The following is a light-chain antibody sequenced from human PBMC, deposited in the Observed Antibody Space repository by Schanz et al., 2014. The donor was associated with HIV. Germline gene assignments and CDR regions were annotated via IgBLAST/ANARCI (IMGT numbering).Light chain of an antibody. CDR2: AAS. Sequence: DIQMTQSPSSLSASVGDRVTLTCRASQSISNYLNWYQQKPGKAPNLLIYAASSLQSGVPLRFSGSGSGTDFTLTISSLQPEDFATYYCQQSYSTPRTFGQGTKVEIK. J-gene: IGKJ1*01. CDR3: QQSYSTPRT. CDR1: QSISNY. V-gene: IGKV1-39*01.